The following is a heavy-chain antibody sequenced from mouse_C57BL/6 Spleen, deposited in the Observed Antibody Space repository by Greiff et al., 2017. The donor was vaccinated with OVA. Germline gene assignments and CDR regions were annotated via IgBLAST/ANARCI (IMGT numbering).Heavy chain of an antibody. CDR2: IDPEDGDT. D-gene: IGHD1-1*01. V-gene: IGHV14-1*01. J-gene: IGHJ4*01. Sequence: VQLQQSGAELVRPGASVKLSCTASGFNIKDYYMHWVKQRPEQGLEWIGRIDPEDGDTDYAPKFQGKATMTADTSSNTAYLQLSSLTSEDTAVYYCTLAYYGIAMDYWGQGTSVTVSS. CDR3: TLAYYGIAMDY. CDR1: GFNIKDYY.